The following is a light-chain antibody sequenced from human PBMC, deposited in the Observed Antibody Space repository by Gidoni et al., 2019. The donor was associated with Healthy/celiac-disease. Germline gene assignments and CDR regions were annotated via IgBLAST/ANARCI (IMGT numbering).Light chain of an antibody. CDR1: QSVSSY. Sequence: EIVLTQSPATLSLSPGERATLSCRASQSVSSYLAWYQQTPGQAPRLLIYDASNRATGIPARFSGSGSGTDFTLTISSLEPEDFAVYYCQQRSNWQFTFXPXTKVDIK. CDR3: QQRSNWQFT. V-gene: IGKV3-11*01. CDR2: DAS. J-gene: IGKJ3*01.